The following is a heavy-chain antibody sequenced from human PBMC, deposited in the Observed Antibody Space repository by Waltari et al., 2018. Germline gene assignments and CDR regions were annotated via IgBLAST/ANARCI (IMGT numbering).Heavy chain of an antibody. Sequence: QVQLVESGGGVVQPGRSLRLSCAASGFTFSSYAMHWVRQAPGKGLEWVAVISYDGSNKYYADSVKGRFTISRDNSKNTLYLQMNSLRAEDTAVYYCARSSGVVTALDYWGQGTLVTVSS. D-gene: IGHD3-3*01. CDR3: ARSSGVVTALDY. J-gene: IGHJ4*02. CDR1: GFTFSSYA. V-gene: IGHV3-30-3*01. CDR2: ISYDGSNK.